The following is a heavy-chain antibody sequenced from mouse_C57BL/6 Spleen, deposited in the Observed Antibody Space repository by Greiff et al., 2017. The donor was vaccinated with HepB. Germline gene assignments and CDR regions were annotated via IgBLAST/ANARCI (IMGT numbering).Heavy chain of an antibody. CDR1: GYTFTDYE. CDR3: TRSTYYYGSSYGFAY. Sequence: QVQLQQSGAELVRPGASVTLSCKASGYTFTDYEMHWVKQTPVHGLEWIGAIDPETGGTAYNQKFKGKAILTADKSSSTAYMELRSLTSEDSAVYYCTRSTYYYGSSYGFAYWGQVTLVTVSA. CDR2: IDPETGGT. J-gene: IGHJ3*01. D-gene: IGHD1-1*01. V-gene: IGHV1-15*01.